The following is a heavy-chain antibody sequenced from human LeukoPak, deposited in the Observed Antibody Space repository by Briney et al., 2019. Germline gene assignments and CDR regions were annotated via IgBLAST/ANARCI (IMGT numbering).Heavy chain of an antibody. CDR3: YVVVVISYYYYGMDV. D-gene: IGHD3-22*01. CDR1: GFTFTSYA. V-gene: IGHV3-49*04. J-gene: IGHJ6*02. CDR2: IRSKAYGGTT. Sequence: GGSLRLSCAASGFTFTSYAMSWVRQAPGKGLEWVGFIRSKAYGGTTEYAASVKGRFTISRDDSKSIAYLQMNSLKTEDTAVYYCYVVVVISYYYYGMDVWGQGTTVTVSS.